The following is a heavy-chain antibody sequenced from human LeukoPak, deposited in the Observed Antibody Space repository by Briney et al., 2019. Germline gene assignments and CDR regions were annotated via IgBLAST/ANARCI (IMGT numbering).Heavy chain of an antibody. V-gene: IGHV3-53*05. CDR3: VRAPGIAAAGTSLSGAFDI. Sequence: PGGSLRLSCAASGFTVSSNYMSWVRQAPGKGLEWVSVIYSGGSTYYADSVKGRFTISRDNSKNTLYLQMSSLRAEDTAVYYCVRAPGIAAAGTSLSGAFDIWGQGTMVTVSS. D-gene: IGHD6-13*01. J-gene: IGHJ3*02. CDR1: GFTVSSNY. CDR2: IYSGGST.